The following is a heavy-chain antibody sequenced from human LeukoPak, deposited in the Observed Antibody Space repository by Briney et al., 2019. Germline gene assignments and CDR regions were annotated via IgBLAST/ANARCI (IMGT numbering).Heavy chain of an antibody. J-gene: IGHJ4*02. CDR3: AKDETGGAVAGTFFDY. CDR1: GFTFSSYG. CDR2: ISGSGGST. Sequence: GGSLRLSCAASGFTFSSYGMSWVRQAPGKGLEWVSAISGSGGSTYYADSVKGRFTISRDNSKNTLYLQMNSLRAEDTAVYYCAKDETGGAVAGTFFDYWGQGTLVTVSS. V-gene: IGHV3-23*01. D-gene: IGHD6-19*01.